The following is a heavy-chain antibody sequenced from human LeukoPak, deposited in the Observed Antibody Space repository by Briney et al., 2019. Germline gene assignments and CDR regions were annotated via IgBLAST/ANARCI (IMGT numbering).Heavy chain of an antibody. V-gene: IGHV1-2*02. Sequence: ASVKVSCKASGYTFTGYYMHWLRQAPGQGLEWMGWINPNSGGTNYAQKFQGRVTMTRDTSISTAYMELSRLRSDDTAVYYCARDLAVVVVAATQHDWFDPWGQGTLVTVSS. CDR1: GYTFTGYY. J-gene: IGHJ5*02. D-gene: IGHD2-15*01. CDR3: ARDLAVVVVAATQHDWFDP. CDR2: INPNSGGT.